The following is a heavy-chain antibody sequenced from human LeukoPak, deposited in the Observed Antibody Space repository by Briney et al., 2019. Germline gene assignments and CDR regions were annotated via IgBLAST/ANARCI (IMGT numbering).Heavy chain of an antibody. Sequence: PGGSLRLSCAASGFTFSSYAMSWVRQAPGKGLEWVSSISGSGGSTYYADYVKGRFTISRDNSKNTLYLQMNSLRAEDTAVYYCAKRGGAYYYDSSGYYYPSDYYFDYWGQGTLVTVSS. J-gene: IGHJ4*02. V-gene: IGHV3-23*01. CDR3: AKRGGAYYYDSSGYYYPSDYYFDY. CDR2: ISGSGGST. CDR1: GFTFSSYA. D-gene: IGHD3-22*01.